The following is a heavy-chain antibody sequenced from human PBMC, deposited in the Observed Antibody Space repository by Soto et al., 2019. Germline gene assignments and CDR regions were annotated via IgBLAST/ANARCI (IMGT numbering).Heavy chain of an antibody. V-gene: IGHV3-66*01. CDR3: AIDTHNAHRADH. Sequence: ESGGGLVQPGESMRLSCAASGFTVNIDYMSWVRQAPGKGLEWVSLIHPDGATSYADSVKGRFIVSRDNSKSTLYLQMNSLRVEDTAIYYCAIDTHNAHRADHWGQGIMVTVSS. CDR1: GFTVNIDY. D-gene: IGHD2-2*01. J-gene: IGHJ4*02. CDR2: IHPDGAT.